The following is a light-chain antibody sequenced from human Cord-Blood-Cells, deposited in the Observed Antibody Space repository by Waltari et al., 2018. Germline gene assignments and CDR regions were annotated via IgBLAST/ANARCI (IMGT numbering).Light chain of an antibody. CDR1: SRDVGSYNL. Sequence: QSALTQPASVSGSPGQSITISCTGTSRDVGSYNLVSWYQQHPGKAPKLMIYEGSKRPDGVLNACADSRSGSTASPTISGRQAEDEADYYCCSYAGSSTLAFGGETDLSVL. V-gene: IGLV2-23*01. CDR2: EGS. CDR3: CSYAGSSTLA. J-gene: IGLJ2*01.